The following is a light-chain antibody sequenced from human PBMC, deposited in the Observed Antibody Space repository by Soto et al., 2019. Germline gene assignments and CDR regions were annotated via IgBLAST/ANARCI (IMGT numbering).Light chain of an antibody. CDR2: DAI. CDR1: QNIHNH. Sequence: DKLMSQSPATLSVSPGERVTLSCRASQNIHNHMSWFLQKPGQTPRLLIYDAIIRAPDVPARFSGSWSGTEFTLTINSLQSEDFAVYYCQQFNTWPPVTFGGGTKVEIK. V-gene: IGKV3-15*01. J-gene: IGKJ4*01. CDR3: QQFNTWPPVT.